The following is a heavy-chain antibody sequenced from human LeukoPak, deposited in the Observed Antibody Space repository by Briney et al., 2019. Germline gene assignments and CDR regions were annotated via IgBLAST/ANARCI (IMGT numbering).Heavy chain of an antibody. CDR1: GFTFSSYA. CDR2: ISGSGGST. CDR3: ASRYYDSSGYSSFDY. D-gene: IGHD3-22*01. J-gene: IGHJ4*02. Sequence: GGSLRLSCAASGFTFSSYAMSWVRQAPGKGLEWVSAISGSGGSTYYADSVKGRFTISRDNAKNSLYLQMNSLRAEDTAVYYCASRYYDSSGYSSFDYWGQGTLVTVSS. V-gene: IGHV3-23*01.